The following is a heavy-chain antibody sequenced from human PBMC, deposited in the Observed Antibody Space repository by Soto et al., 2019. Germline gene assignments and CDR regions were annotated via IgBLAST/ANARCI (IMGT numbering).Heavy chain of an antibody. V-gene: IGHV1-69*13. Sequence: GASVKVSCKASGGTFSSYAISWVRQAPGQGLEWMGGIIPIFGTANCAQKFQGRVTITADESTSTAYMELSSLRSEDTAVYYCARDRGIAVAGPRDYYYGMDVWGQGTTVTVSS. CDR3: ARDRGIAVAGPRDYYYGMDV. D-gene: IGHD6-19*01. CDR2: IIPIFGTA. CDR1: GGTFSSYA. J-gene: IGHJ6*02.